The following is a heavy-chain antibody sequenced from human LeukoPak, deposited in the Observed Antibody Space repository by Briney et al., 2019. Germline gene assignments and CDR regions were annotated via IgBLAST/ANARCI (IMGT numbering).Heavy chain of an antibody. D-gene: IGHD3-22*01. CDR2: IYYSGSS. V-gene: IGHV4-59*08. J-gene: IGHJ3*02. Sequence: SETLSLTCTVSGGSISSYYWSWIRQPPGKGLEWIGYIYYSGSSNYNPSLKSRVTISVDTSKNQFSLKLSSVTAADTAVYYCARHVPFGSSGYDAFDIWGQGTMVTVSS. CDR3: ARHVPFGSSGYDAFDI. CDR1: GGSISSYY.